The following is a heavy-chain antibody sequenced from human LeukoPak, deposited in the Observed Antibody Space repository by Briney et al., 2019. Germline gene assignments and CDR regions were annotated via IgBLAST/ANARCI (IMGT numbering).Heavy chain of an antibody. Sequence: SETLSLTCAVYGGSFSGYYWSWIRQPPGKGLEWIGEINHSGSTNYNPSLKSRVTISVDTSKNQFSLKLSSVTAADTAVYYCASSAPLRPYYYDSSGYYYEAYWGQGTLVTVSS. CDR2: INHSGST. CDR3: ASSAPLRPYYYDSSGYYYEAY. CDR1: GGSFSGYY. J-gene: IGHJ4*02. V-gene: IGHV4-34*01. D-gene: IGHD3-22*01.